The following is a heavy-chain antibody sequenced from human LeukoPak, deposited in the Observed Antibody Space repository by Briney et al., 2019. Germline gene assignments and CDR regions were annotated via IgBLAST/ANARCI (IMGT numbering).Heavy chain of an antibody. D-gene: IGHD2-15*01. Sequence: SETLSLTCTVSGYSISSGYYWDWIRQPPGKGLEWIGSIYHSGSTYYNPSLKSRVTISVDTSKNQFSLKLSSVTAADTAVYYCARELVVATFDYWGQGTLVTVSS. CDR3: ARELVVATFDY. V-gene: IGHV4-38-2*02. CDR2: IYHSGST. J-gene: IGHJ4*02. CDR1: GYSISSGYY.